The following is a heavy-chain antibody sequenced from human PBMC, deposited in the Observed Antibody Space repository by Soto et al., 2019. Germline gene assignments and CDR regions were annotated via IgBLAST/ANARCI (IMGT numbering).Heavy chain of an antibody. CDR3: ARTGGPIWSGSYIDS. D-gene: IGHD3-3*01. CDR2: IYYSGST. J-gene: IGHJ4*02. CDR1: GGSISSYY. V-gene: IGHV4-59*12. Sequence: SETLSLTCTVSGGSISSYYWSWIRQPPGKGLEWIGYIYYSGSTNYNPSLKSRVTISVDTSKNQFSLKLSSVTAVDTAVYYCARTGGPIWSGSYIDSWGQGTLVTVSS.